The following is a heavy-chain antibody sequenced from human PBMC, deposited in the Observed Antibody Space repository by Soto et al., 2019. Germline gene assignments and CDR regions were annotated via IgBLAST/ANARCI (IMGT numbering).Heavy chain of an antibody. CDR3: ARDYYYDSSGLDWFDP. V-gene: IGHV1-18*01. CDR1: GYTFTSYG. Sequence: ASVKVSCKASGYTFTSYGISWVRQAPGQGLEWMGWISAYNGNTNYAQKLQGRATMTTDTSTSTAYMELRSLRSDDTVVYYCARDYYYDSSGLDWFDPWGQGTLVTVSS. D-gene: IGHD3-22*01. CDR2: ISAYNGNT. J-gene: IGHJ5*02.